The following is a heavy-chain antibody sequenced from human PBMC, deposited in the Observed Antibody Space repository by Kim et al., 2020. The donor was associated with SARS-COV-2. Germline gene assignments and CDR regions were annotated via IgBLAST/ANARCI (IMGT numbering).Heavy chain of an antibody. J-gene: IGHJ4*02. CDR3: ARDPYGDYSNDY. Sequence: SETLSLTCTVSGGSISSYYWSWIRQPPGKGLEWIGYIYYSGSTNYNPSLKSRVTISVDTSKNQFSLKLSSVTAADTAVYYCARDPYGDYSNDYWGQGTLVTVSS. D-gene: IGHD4-17*01. CDR1: GGSISSYY. CDR2: IYYSGST. V-gene: IGHV4-59*01.